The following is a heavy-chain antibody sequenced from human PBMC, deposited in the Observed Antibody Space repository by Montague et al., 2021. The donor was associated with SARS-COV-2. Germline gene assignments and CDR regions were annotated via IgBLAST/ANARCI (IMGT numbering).Heavy chain of an antibody. CDR3: ARGAYSYYDILTGRTYAMDV. Sequence: SLRLSCAASGFTFSSYSMNWVRQAPGKGLEWLSYISSSSSTIYYADSVKGRFTISRNNAKNSLYPQMNSLRDEDTAVYYCARGAYSYYDILTGRTYAMDVWGQGTMVTVSS. J-gene: IGHJ6*02. D-gene: IGHD3-9*01. CDR1: GFTFSSYS. CDR2: ISSSSSTI. V-gene: IGHV3-48*02.